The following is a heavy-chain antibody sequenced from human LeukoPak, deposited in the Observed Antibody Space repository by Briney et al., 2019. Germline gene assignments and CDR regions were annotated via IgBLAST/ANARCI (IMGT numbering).Heavy chain of an antibody. V-gene: IGHV3-23*01. D-gene: IGHD3-16*01. CDR1: GFTFSSYA. Sequence: PGGSLRLSCSASGFTFSSYAMHWVRQAPGKGLEWVSAISGSGGNTYYADSVKGRFTISRDNSKNTLYLQMNSLRAEDTAVYYCAKDFYGYVWGSYGADYWGQGILVTVSS. CDR2: ISGSGGNT. CDR3: AKDFYGYVWGSYGADY. J-gene: IGHJ4*02.